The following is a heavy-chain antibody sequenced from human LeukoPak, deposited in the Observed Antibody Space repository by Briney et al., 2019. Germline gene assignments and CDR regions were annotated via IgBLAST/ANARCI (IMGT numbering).Heavy chain of an antibody. CDR1: GGSFSGYY. Sequence: SETLSLTCAVYGGSFSGYYWSWIRQPPGKGLEWIGEINHSGSTNHNPSLKSRVTISVDTSKNQFSLKLSSVTAADTAVYYCARVWGPYYYDSSGLPGYFDYWGQGTLVTVSS. J-gene: IGHJ4*02. V-gene: IGHV4-34*01. D-gene: IGHD3-22*01. CDR2: INHSGST. CDR3: ARVWGPYYYDSSGLPGYFDY.